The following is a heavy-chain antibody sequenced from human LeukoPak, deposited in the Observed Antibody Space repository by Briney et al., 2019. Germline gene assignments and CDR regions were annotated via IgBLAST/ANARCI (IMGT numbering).Heavy chain of an antibody. J-gene: IGHJ3*02. CDR1: GFTFSSYT. V-gene: IGHV3-30-3*01. CDR2: ISYDGSNK. CDR3: ARDRRADYYDSKAFDI. D-gene: IGHD3-22*01. Sequence: GGSLRLSCAASGFTFSSYTMNWVRQAPGKGLEWVAVISYDGSNKYYADSVKGRFTISRDNAKNSLYLQMNSLRAEDTAVYYCARDRRADYYDSKAFDIWGQGTMVTVSS.